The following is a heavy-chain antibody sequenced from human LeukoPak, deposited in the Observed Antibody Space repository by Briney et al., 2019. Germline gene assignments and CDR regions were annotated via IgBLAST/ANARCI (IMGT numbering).Heavy chain of an antibody. J-gene: IGHJ4*02. CDR3: ARAYSSSWTVYYFDY. D-gene: IGHD6-13*01. CDR1: GGSFSGYY. Sequence: SETLSLTCAVYGGSFSGYYWSWIRQPPGKGLEWIGEINYSGSTNYNPSLKSRVTISVDTSKNQFSLKLSSVTAADTAVYYCARAYSSSWTVYYFDYWGQGTLVTVSS. V-gene: IGHV4-34*01. CDR2: INYSGST.